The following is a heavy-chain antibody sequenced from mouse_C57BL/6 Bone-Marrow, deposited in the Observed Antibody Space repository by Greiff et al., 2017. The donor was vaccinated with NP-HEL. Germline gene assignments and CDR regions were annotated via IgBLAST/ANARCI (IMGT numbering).Heavy chain of an antibody. J-gene: IGHJ2*01. CDR1: GYTFTSYW. Sequence: QVQLQQPGAELVKPGASVNLSCKASGYTFTSYWMHWVKQRPGRGLEWIGRIDPISGGTKYNEKFKSKATLTVDKPSSTAYMQLSSLTSVESAVYYCFLLTGYFDYWGKGTTLTVSS. D-gene: IGHD4-1*01. CDR2: IDPISGGT. CDR3: FLLTGYFDY. V-gene: IGHV1-72*01.